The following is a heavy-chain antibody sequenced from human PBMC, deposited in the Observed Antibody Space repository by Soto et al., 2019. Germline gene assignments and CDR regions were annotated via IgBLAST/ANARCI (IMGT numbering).Heavy chain of an antibody. CDR1: GFTFSSYA. V-gene: IGHV3-23*01. CDR2: ISGSGGST. D-gene: IGHD6-13*01. Sequence: PGGSLRLSCAASGFTFSSYAMSWVRQAPGKGLEWVSAISGSGGSTYYADSVKGRFTISRDNSKNTLYLQMNSLRAEDTAVYYCAKDYRKQQLVRPHRHYYMDVWGKGTTVTVSS. CDR3: AKDYRKQQLVRPHRHYYMDV. J-gene: IGHJ6*03.